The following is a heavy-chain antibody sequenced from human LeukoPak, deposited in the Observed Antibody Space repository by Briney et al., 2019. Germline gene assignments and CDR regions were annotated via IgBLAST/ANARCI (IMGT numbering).Heavy chain of an antibody. J-gene: IGHJ4*02. Sequence: GGSLRLSCAASGFTFRNYGMDWVRQAPGKGLEWVAFIREDGRNKYYADCVKGRVTIDRDKAKKSVYVKMNSLTPEDTAVYYCARVAEAAAFHSWGQGPLVTVSS. V-gene: IGHV3-30*02. CDR3: ARVAEAAAFHS. CDR1: GFTFRNYG. D-gene: IGHD6-13*01. CDR2: IREDGRNK.